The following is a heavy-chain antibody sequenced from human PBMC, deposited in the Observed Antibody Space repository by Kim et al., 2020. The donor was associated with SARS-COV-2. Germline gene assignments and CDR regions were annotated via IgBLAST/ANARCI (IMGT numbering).Heavy chain of an antibody. CDR3: ARDNTKWYSPEYFPH. Sequence: GGSLRLSCTGSGFTFGEYALSWFRQAPGKGLEWVGLIRSKTYLGTKEYAASVKGRFSISREDSRSVVYLQMNSLKIEDTAVYYCARDNTKWYSPEYFPHWGQGTLVTVSS. J-gene: IGHJ1*01. D-gene: IGHD2-15*01. V-gene: IGHV3-49*03. CDR1: GFTFGEYA. CDR2: IRSKTYLGTK.